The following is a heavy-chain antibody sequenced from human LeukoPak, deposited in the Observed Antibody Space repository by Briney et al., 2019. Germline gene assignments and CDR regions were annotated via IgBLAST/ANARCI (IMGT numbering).Heavy chain of an antibody. V-gene: IGHV3-7*03. CDR3: ARVAWRQLWLCDY. CDR1: GFTFSAYL. J-gene: IGHJ4*02. D-gene: IGHD5-18*01. Sequence: PGGSLRLSCAASGFTFSAYLMSWVRQAPGKGLEWVANIKQDGSEKYYVDSVKGRFVISRDNAKNALYLQMNSLRAEDTAVYYCARVAWRQLWLCDYWGQGTLVTASS. CDR2: IKQDGSEK.